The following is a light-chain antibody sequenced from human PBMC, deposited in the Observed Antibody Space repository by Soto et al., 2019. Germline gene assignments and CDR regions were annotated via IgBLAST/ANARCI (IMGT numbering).Light chain of an antibody. CDR1: STDFVSYNR. CDR2: EVS. V-gene: IGLV2-18*01. CDR3: SLYTSENAYV. Sequence: LAQPPSVSGSPGQSVTISCTGTSTDFVSYNRVSWYQQPPGTAPKLMIYEVSKRPSGVPDRFSGSKSGNTASLTISGLQAADEADYYCSLYTSENAYVFGTGTKVTVL. J-gene: IGLJ1*01.